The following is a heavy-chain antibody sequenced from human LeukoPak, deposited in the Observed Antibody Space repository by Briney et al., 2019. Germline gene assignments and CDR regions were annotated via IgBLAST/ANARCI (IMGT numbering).Heavy chain of an antibody. CDR2: INPNSGGT. V-gene: IGHV1-2*06. D-gene: IGHD3-10*01. CDR1: GYTFTGYY. J-gene: IGHJ4*02. Sequence: ASVKVSCKASGYTFTGYYMHWVRQAPGQGLEWMGRINPNSGGTNYAQKFQGRVTMTRDTSINTAYMELSGLRSDDTAVYYCAGYGPPLDYYFDYWGQGTLVTVSS. CDR3: AGYGPPLDYYFDY.